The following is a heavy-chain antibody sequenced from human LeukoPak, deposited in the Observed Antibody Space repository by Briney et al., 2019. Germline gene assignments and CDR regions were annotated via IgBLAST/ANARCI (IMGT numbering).Heavy chain of an antibody. D-gene: IGHD3-22*01. V-gene: IGHV3-23*01. CDR2: ISGSGGST. CDR3: AKDPYYYDSSGYYDY. J-gene: IGHJ4*02. Sequence: GGSLRLSCAASGFTFSSYAMSWVRQAPGKGLEWVSAISGSGGSTYYADSVKGRFTISRDNSKNTLYLQMNSLRAEDTAVYYCAKDPYYYDSSGYYDYWGQGTLVTVSS. CDR1: GFTFSSYA.